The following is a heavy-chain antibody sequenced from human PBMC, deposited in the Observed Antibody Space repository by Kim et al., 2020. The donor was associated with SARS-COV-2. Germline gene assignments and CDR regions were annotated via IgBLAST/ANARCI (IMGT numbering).Heavy chain of an antibody. Sequence: GGSLRLSCAASGFTVSSNYMSWVRQAPGKGLEWVSVIYSGGSTYYADSVKGRFTISRDNSKNTLYLQMNSLRAEDTAVYYCAILTGYSSGFFDYWGQGTLVTVSS. V-gene: IGHV3-66*01. CDR1: GFTVSSNY. CDR3: AILTGYSSGFFDY. D-gene: IGHD6-19*01. J-gene: IGHJ4*02. CDR2: IYSGGST.